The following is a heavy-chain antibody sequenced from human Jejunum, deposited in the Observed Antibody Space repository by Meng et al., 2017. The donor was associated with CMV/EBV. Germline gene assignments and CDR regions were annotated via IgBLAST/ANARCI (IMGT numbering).Heavy chain of an antibody. Sequence: QVQLQGSGPGLVKPSGTLSLTCAVSGGSIGSGDYYWSWIRQPPGKGLEWIGYIHDTGSTYYNPSLKSRVDISLGTSRNHFSLTLSSVTAEDTAVYFCARGSIFVSFDSWGQGTLVTVSS. V-gene: IGHV4-30-4*08. CDR3: ARGSIFVSFDS. CDR1: GGSIGSGDYY. J-gene: IGHJ4*02. CDR2: IHDTGST. D-gene: IGHD3-3*01.